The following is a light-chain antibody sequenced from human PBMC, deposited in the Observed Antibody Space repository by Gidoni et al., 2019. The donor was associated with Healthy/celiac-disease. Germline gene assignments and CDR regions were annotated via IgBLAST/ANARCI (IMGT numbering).Light chain of an antibody. CDR2: GAS. Sequence: EIVMTQSPATLSVSPGERATLSCRASQRVSSNLAWYQQKPGQAPRLLLYGASTRATGIPARFSGSGSGTEFTLTISSLQSEDFAVYYCQQYNNWPPWTFXQXTKVEIK. V-gene: IGKV3-15*01. CDR1: QRVSSN. J-gene: IGKJ1*01. CDR3: QQYNNWPPWT.